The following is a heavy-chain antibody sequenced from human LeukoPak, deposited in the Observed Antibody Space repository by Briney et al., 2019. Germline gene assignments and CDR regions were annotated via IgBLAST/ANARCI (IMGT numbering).Heavy chain of an antibody. V-gene: IGHV1-69*13. J-gene: IGHJ5*02. CDR1: GGTFSSYA. Sequence: SVNASCTASGGTFSSYAISWVRQAPEQRLEWMGGIIPIFGTANYAQKFQGRVTITADGSTSTAYMELSSLRSEDTAVYYCARGILTGYYIIDWFDPWGQGTLVTVSS. CDR2: IIPIFGTA. CDR3: ARGILTGYYIIDWFDP. D-gene: IGHD3-9*01.